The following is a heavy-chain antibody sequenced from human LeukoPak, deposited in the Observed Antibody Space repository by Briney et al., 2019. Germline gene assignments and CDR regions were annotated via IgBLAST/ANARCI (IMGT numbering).Heavy chain of an antibody. CDR2: INPSGGST. Sequence: GASVTVSCKASGCTFTSYYMHWVRQAPGQGLEWMGIINPSGGSTSYAQKFQGRVTMTRDTSTSTVYMELSSLRSEDTAVYYCARPHCSGGSCYSHRFDYWGQGTLVTVSS. V-gene: IGHV1-46*01. D-gene: IGHD2-15*01. J-gene: IGHJ4*02. CDR3: ARPHCSGGSCYSHRFDY. CDR1: GCTFTSYY.